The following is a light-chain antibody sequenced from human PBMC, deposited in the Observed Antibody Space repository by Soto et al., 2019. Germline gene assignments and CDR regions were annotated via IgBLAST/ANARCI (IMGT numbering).Light chain of an antibody. CDR1: ASDIGNYQS. J-gene: IGLJ1*01. V-gene: IGLV2-14*01. CDR3: SSYTTSSTLV. Sequence: QSALTQPASVSGSPGQSITISCIGTASDIGNYQSVAWYQHNPGKAPKVMIYDVSKRPSGVSSRFSGSKSANTASLSISGLQAEDEADYYCSSYTTSSTLVFGTGTKVTVL. CDR2: DVS.